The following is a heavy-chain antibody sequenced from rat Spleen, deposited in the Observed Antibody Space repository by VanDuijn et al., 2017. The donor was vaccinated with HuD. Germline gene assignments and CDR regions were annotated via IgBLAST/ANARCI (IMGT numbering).Heavy chain of an antibody. CDR1: GFTFSDYY. D-gene: IGHD1-11*01. CDR2: ISPSGGST. J-gene: IGHJ1*01. CDR3: ANYGGPPYWYFDF. V-gene: IGHV5-25*01. Sequence: EVQLVESDGGLVQPGRSLKLSCAASGFTFSDYYMAWVRQAPTKGLEWVASISPSGGSTYYRDSVKGRFTVSRDNAKSTLYLQMDSLRSEDTATYYCANYGGPPYWYFDFWGPGTMVTVSS.